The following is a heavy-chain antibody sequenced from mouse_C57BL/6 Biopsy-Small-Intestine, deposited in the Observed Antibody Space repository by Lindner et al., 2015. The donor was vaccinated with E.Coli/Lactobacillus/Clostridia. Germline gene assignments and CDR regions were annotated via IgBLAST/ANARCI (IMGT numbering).Heavy chain of an antibody. D-gene: IGHD3-3*01. CDR3: ARGGYPLGAY. V-gene: IGHV1-14*01. CDR2: INSYNDGS. J-gene: IGHJ3*01. CDR1: GYTFTRYV. Sequence: VQLQESGPELVEPGASVKMSCKASGYTFTRYVMHWVKQKPGQGLEWIGYINSYNDGSKYNEKFNGKATLTSDKSSSTAYMELSSLTSEDSAVYYCARGGYPLGAYWGQGTLVTVSA.